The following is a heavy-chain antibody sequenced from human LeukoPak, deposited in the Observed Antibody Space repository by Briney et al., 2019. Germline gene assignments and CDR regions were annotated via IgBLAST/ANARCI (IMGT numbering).Heavy chain of an antibody. V-gene: IGHV4-34*01. CDR3: ARSYSTTSYTWFDS. Sequence: PSETLSLTCAVSGGSFSGYYGSWIRQPPGKGLEWIGQINHSGSTNYNPSLKSRVTMSVDTSKNQFSLKVSSVTAAATALYYCARSYSTTSYTWFDSWGQGTLVTVSS. D-gene: IGHD6-13*01. CDR2: INHSGST. CDR1: GGSFSGYY. J-gene: IGHJ5*01.